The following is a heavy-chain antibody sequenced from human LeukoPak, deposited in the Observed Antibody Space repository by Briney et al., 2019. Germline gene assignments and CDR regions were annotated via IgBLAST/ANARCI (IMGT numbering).Heavy chain of an antibody. D-gene: IGHD3-3*01. CDR3: AREASIGDPIFGVVNDAFDI. V-gene: IGHV4-61*02. CDR1: GGSISSGSYY. CDR2: IYTSGST. J-gene: IGHJ3*02. Sequence: PSETLSLTCTVSGGSISSGSYYWSWIRQPAGTGLEWIGRIYTSGSTNYNPSLKSRVTISVDTSKNQFSLKLSSVTAADTAVYYCAREASIGDPIFGVVNDAFDIWGQGTMVTVSS.